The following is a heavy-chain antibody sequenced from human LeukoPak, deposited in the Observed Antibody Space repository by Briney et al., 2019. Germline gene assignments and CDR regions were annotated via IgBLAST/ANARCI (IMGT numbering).Heavy chain of an antibody. CDR1: GGSISSYY. J-gene: IGHJ5*02. V-gene: IGHV4-59*01. Sequence: PSETLSLTCTVSGGSISSYYWSWIRQPPGKGLEWIGYIYYSGSTNYNPSLKSRVTISVDTSKNQFSLKLSSVTAADTAVYYCARGIVDTAMVTWFDPWGQGTLVTVSS. CDR3: ARGIVDTAMVTWFDP. CDR2: IYYSGST. D-gene: IGHD5-18*01.